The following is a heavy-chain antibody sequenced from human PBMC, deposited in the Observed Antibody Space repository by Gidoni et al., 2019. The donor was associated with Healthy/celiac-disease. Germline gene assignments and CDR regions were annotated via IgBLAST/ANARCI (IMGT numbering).Heavy chain of an antibody. J-gene: IGHJ4*02. Sequence: HVQLQESVQRLGTPSQTLPLTCTVSGCSVASGGYYWSWIRQHRGKGLEWIGYIYYSGSTYYNPSLKSRVTISVDTTKSQFSLKLSSVTAADTAVYYCARSPEDDFWSGYVDYWGQGTRVTVSS. CDR2: IYYSGST. CDR1: GCSVASGGYY. CDR3: ARSPEDDFWSGYVDY. V-gene: IGHV4-31*03. D-gene: IGHD3-3*01.